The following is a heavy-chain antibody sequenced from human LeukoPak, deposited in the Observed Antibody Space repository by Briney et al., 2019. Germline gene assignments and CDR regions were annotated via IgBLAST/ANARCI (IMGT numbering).Heavy chain of an antibody. D-gene: IGHD6-19*01. Sequence: ASVKVSCKASGYTFTGYYIHWVRQAPGQRLEWMGWINAGNGNTKYSQKFQGRVTITRDTSASTAYMELSSLRSEDTAVYYCARAGGSGSGYSSGWYYDYWGQGTLVTVSS. CDR2: INAGNGNT. CDR1: GYTFTGYY. CDR3: ARAGGSGSGYSSGWYYDY. V-gene: IGHV1-3*01. J-gene: IGHJ4*02.